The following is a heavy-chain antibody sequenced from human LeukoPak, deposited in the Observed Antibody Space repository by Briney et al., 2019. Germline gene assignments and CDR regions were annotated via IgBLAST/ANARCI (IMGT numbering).Heavy chain of an antibody. CDR1: GFTFDDYA. CDR2: INTDGGST. D-gene: IGHD2-2*01. CDR3: ARALYQLLDPADFDY. V-gene: IGHV3-74*01. J-gene: IGHJ4*02. Sequence: PGGSLRLSCAASGFTFDDYAMHWVRQAPGKGLVWVSRINTDGGSTSYADSVKGRFTISRDNAKNTLYLQMNSLRAEDTAVYYCARALYQLLDPADFDYWGQGTLVTVSS.